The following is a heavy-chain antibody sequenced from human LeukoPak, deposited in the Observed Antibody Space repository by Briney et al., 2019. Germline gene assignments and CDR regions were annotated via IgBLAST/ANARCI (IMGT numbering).Heavy chain of an antibody. CDR3: TSRGQRNWEVPF. V-gene: IGHV3-49*04. J-gene: IGHJ4*02. CDR2: IRSKAYGGTT. CDR1: GFTFGDYA. Sequence: PGGSLRLSCTASGFTFGDYAMSWVRQAPGKGLEWVGFIRSKAYGGTTEYAASVKGRFTISRDDSKSIAYLQMNSLKTEDTAVYYCTSRGQRNWEVPFWGQGTLVTVSS. D-gene: IGHD7-27*01.